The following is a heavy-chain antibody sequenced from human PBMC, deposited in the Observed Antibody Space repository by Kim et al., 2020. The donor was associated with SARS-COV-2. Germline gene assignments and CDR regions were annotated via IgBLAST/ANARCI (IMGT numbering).Heavy chain of an antibody. J-gene: IGHJ4*02. Sequence: NPSLKSRVTISVDTSKNLCSRKLRSVTAADTAVFYCARLGYSYGAYYFDYWGQGTLVAVSS. CDR3: ARLGYSYGAYYFDY. D-gene: IGHD5-18*01. V-gene: IGHV4-39*01.